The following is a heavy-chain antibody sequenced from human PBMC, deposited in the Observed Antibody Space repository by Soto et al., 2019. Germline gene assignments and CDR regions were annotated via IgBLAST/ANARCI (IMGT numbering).Heavy chain of an antibody. J-gene: IGHJ6*02. CDR1: GVTLSNVW. CDR3: TTDGSGWYVPFYYYYGMDV. Sequence: GGSLRLSCAVSGVTLSNVWMNWVRQAPGKGPEWVGRIKSKTDGGTTDYAAPVKGRFTISRDDSKNTLYLQMNSLKTEDTAVYYCTTDGSGWYVPFYYYYGMDVWGQGTTVTVSS. V-gene: IGHV3-15*07. CDR2: IKSKTDGGTT. D-gene: IGHD6-19*01.